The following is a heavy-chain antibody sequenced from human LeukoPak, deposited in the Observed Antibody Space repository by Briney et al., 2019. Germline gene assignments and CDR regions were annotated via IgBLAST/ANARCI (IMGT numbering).Heavy chain of an antibody. J-gene: IGHJ5*02. D-gene: IGHD5-12*01. CDR2: IYYSGST. CDR3: ARIVATIANWFDP. V-gene: IGHV4-61*08. Sequence: PSETLSLTCTVSGGSISSGGYYWSWIRQHSGKGLEWIGYIYYSGSTYYNPSLKSRVTISVDTSKNQFSLKLSSVTAADTAVYYCARIVATIANWFDPWGQGTLVTVSS. CDR1: GGSISSGGYY.